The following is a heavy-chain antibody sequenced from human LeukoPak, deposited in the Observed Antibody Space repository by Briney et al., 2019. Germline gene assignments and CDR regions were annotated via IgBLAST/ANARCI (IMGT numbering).Heavy chain of an antibody. CDR1: GFVFGSYW. J-gene: IGHJ4*02. D-gene: IGHD4-17*01. Sequence: PGGSLRLSRAASGFVFGSYWMHWVRQAPGKGLVWVSRVNSDGSHTTYADSVKGRFTISRDNAKKMVYLEMHSLRAGDTAIYYCARVAHDYVDSGPDYWGQGTLVSVSS. CDR3: ARVAHDYVDSGPDY. CDR2: VNSDGSHT. V-gene: IGHV3-74*01.